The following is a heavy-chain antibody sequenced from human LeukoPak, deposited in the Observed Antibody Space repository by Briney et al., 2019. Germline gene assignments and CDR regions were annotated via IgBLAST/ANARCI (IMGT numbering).Heavy chain of an antibody. V-gene: IGHV4-4*07. CDR3: ARENSGSYRQFDY. CDR1: GGTISSYY. D-gene: IGHD1-26*01. J-gene: IGHJ4*02. CDR2: IYPSGST. Sequence: SETLSLTCTVSGGTISSYYWTWIRQPAGKGLEWIGRIYPSGSTNYNPSLKSRVTMSVDTSKNQFSLKLNSVTAADTAAYYCARENSGSYRQFDYWGQGTLVTVSS.